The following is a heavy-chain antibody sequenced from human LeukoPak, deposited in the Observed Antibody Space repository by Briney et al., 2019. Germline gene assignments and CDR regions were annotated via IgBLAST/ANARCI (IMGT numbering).Heavy chain of an antibody. J-gene: IGHJ4*02. CDR2: ISSSSNYI. CDR1: GFTFSSYS. Sequence: GGSLRLSCAASGFTFSSYSLNWVRQAPGMGLEWVSSISSSSNYIYYADSVKGRFTISRDNAKNSLYLQMNSLRAEDTAVYYCARKLGFGGKTGFDYWGQGTLVTVSS. V-gene: IGHV3-21*01. CDR3: ARKLGFGGKTGFDY. D-gene: IGHD3-10*01.